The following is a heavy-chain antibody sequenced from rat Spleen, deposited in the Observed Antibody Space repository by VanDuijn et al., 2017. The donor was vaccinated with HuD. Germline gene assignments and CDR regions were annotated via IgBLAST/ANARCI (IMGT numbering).Heavy chain of an antibody. CDR1: GFIFRNYD. J-gene: IGHJ2*01. D-gene: IGHD1-1*01. CDR3: ARRYYSGFDY. Sequence: EVQLVESGGGLVRPGGSLKVSCEASGFIFRNYDMVWVRQAPTKGLEWVAAISPSGGNTFYRDSVKGRFTISRDNAKTTLYLQMDSLRSEDTATYYCARRYYSGFDYWGQGVMVTVSS. CDR2: ISPSGGNT. V-gene: IGHV5-25*01.